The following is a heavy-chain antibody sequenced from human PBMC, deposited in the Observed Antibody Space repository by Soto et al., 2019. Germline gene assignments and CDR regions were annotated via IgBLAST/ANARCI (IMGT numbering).Heavy chain of an antibody. CDR3: ASSYGSGDRGFDH. J-gene: IGHJ3*01. Sequence: GSVEVSCTASGYTLTSYNITWVRHAPGQGLEWMGWISAYNGNTNYAQKLQGRVTMTTDTSTSTAYMELRSLRSDDTAVYYCASSYGSGDRGFDHWGQGRMVT. CDR2: ISAYNGNT. D-gene: IGHD3-10*01. V-gene: IGHV1-18*01. CDR1: GYTLTSYN.